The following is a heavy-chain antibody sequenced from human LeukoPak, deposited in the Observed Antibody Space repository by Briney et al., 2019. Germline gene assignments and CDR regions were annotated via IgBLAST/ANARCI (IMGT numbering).Heavy chain of an antibody. V-gene: IGHV3-74*01. D-gene: IGHD6-6*01. Sequence: AGGSLRLSCAGSGLTFKNYVMSWVRQAPGKGLVWVSRISPTGSTTSYADSVKGRFTVSRDNAKNTLYLQVNNLRAEDTAVYYCARGPNSNWSGLDFWGQGTLLTVSS. CDR2: ISPTGSTT. CDR3: ARGPNSNWSGLDF. J-gene: IGHJ4*02. CDR1: GLTFKNYV.